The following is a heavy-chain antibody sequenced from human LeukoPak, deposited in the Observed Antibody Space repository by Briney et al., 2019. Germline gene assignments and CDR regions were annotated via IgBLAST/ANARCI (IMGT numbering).Heavy chain of an antibody. CDR2: IDWDDDK. Sequence: SGPALVKPTQTLTLTCTFSGFSLSTSGMRVSWIRPPPGKALEWLARIDWDDDKFYSTSLKTRLTISTDTSKNQVVLTMTNMDPVDTATYYCAREGGIMITFGGVIEPYYFDYWGQGTLVTVSS. CDR1: GFSLSTSGMR. V-gene: IGHV2-70*04. CDR3: AREGGIMITFGGVIEPYYFDY. J-gene: IGHJ4*02. D-gene: IGHD3-16*02.